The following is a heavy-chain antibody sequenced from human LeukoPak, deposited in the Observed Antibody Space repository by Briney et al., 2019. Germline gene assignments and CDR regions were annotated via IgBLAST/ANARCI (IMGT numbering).Heavy chain of an antibody. CDR1: GFTFSGST. Sequence: PGGSLRLSCAASGFTFSGSTMHWVRQASGKGLEWVGRIRSKANSYATAYAASVKGRFTISRDDSDNTAYLQMNSLKTEDTAVYYCTRLSLFGSSSDDAFDIWGQGTMVTVSS. CDR2: IRSKANSYAT. CDR3: TRLSLFGSSSDDAFDI. D-gene: IGHD6-13*01. J-gene: IGHJ3*02. V-gene: IGHV3-73*01.